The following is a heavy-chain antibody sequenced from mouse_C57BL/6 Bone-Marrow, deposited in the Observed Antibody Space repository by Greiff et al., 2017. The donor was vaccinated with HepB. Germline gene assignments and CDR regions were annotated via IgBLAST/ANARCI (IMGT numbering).Heavy chain of an antibody. CDR1: GFTFSSYA. V-gene: IGHV5-4*01. CDR2: ISDGGSYT. CDR3: ARAGYPYFDS. Sequence: EVQLVESGGGLVKPGGSLKLSCAASGFTFSSYAMSWVRQTPEKRLEWVATISDGGSYTYYPDNVKGRFTISRDNAKNNLYLQMSHLKSEDTAMYYCARAGYPYFDSWGQGTTLTVSS. D-gene: IGHD2-2*01. J-gene: IGHJ2*01.